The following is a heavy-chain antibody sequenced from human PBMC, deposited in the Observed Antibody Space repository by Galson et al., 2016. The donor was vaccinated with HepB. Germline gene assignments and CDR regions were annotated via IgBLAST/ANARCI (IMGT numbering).Heavy chain of an antibody. Sequence: SLRLSCAASGFTFSDYTMNWVRQAPGKGLEWVSSISTSSTYIYYADSVKGRFTISRDNAKNSLYLQMNSLRAEDTAVYYCAREGDYFWGTYRFDYWGQVTLVTVSS. CDR3: AREGDYFWGTYRFDY. CDR2: ISTSSTYI. CDR1: GFTFSDYT. D-gene: IGHD3-16*02. V-gene: IGHV3-21*01. J-gene: IGHJ4*02.